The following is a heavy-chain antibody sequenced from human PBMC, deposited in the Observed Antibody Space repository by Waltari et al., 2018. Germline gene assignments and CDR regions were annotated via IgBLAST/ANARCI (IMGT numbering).Heavy chain of an antibody. Sequence: EVQLVESGGGVRRPGGSLRLSCAASGFNFDDHGMRWVGQAPGKGLEWVSSSNWNGGITCYADSVRGRFTISRDNAKNSLYLQMNSLRADDTALYYCAKDYDSSGYYPPQSGYFDYWGQGTLVIVSS. V-gene: IGHV3-20*04. J-gene: IGHJ4*02. D-gene: IGHD3-22*01. CDR1: GFNFDDHG. CDR3: AKDYDSSGYYPPQSGYFDY. CDR2: SNWNGGIT.